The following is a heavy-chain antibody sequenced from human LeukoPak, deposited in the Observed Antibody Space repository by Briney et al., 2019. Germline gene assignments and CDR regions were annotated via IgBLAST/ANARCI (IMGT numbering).Heavy chain of an antibody. Sequence: GASVKDSCKASGYTFTGYYMHWVRQAPGQGLKWMGWINPNSGGTNYAQKFQGRVTMTRDTSISTVYMELRSLRSDDTAVYYCARLSTNSRVGGYDPQWYFDLWGRGTLVTVSS. CDR2: INPNSGGT. CDR3: ARLSTNSRVGGYDPQWYFDL. CDR1: GYTFTGYY. J-gene: IGHJ2*01. V-gene: IGHV1-2*02. D-gene: IGHD5-12*01.